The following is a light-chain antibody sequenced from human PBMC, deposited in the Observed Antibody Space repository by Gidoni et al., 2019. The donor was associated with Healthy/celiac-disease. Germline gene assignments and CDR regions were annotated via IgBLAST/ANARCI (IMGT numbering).Light chain of an antibody. CDR1: SSNIGSNT. J-gene: IGLJ1*01. Sequence: QSVLTQPPSASVTPGQRVNIYCSGSSSNIGSNTVNWYQQLPGTAPKLLIDSNNQRPSGVPDRFSGSKSGTSASRAISGFQSEDEADYYCAAWDDSLNGYVFGTGTKVTVL. CDR2: SNN. V-gene: IGLV1-44*01. CDR3: AAWDDSLNGYV.